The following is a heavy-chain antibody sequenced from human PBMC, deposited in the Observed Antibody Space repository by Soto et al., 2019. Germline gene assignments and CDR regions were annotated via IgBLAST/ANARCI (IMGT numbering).Heavy chain of an antibody. CDR2: IFHTGTT. D-gene: IGHD1-1*01. Sequence: KSSETLSLTCTVSGEYISSGYHWAWIRQPPGKGLEWIASIFHTGTTYYNPSFKSRVTISVDTSANQFALELNSVTAADSAVYFCASHPLNWSDADSWGQGVLVTVSS. V-gene: IGHV4-38-2*02. J-gene: IGHJ4*02. CDR3: ASHPLNWSDADS. CDR1: GEYISSGYH.